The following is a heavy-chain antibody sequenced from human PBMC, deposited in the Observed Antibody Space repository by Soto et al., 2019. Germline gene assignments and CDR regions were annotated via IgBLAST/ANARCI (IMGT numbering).Heavy chain of an antibody. J-gene: IGHJ5*02. V-gene: IGHV1-69*08. CDR3: ARDMIAAAGTGWFDP. CDR1: GGTFSSYT. D-gene: IGHD6-13*01. CDR2: IIPILGIA. Sequence: QVQLVQSGAEVKKPGSSVKVSCKASGGTFSSYTISWVRQAPGQGLEWMGRIIPILGIANYAQKFQGRVTITAEKSTSTAYMELSSLRSEDTAVYYCARDMIAAAGTGWFDPWGQGTLVTVSS.